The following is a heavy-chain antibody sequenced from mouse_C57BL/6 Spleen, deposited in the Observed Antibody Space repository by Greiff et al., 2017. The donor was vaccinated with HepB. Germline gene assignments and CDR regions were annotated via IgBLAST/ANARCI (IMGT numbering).Heavy chain of an antibody. J-gene: IGHJ3*01. Sequence: QVQLQQPGTELVKPGASVKLSCKASGYTFTSYWMHWVKQRPGQGLKWIGNINPSNGGTNYNEKFKSKATLTVDKSSSTAYMQLSSLTSEDSAVYYCARPYYYGSSYEAWFAYWGQGTLVTVSA. CDR3: ARPYYYGSSYEAWFAY. CDR2: INPSNGGT. V-gene: IGHV1-53*01. CDR1: GYTFTSYW. D-gene: IGHD1-1*01.